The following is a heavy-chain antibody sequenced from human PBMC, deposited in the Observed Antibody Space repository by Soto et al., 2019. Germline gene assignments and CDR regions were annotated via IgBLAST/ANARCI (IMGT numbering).Heavy chain of an antibody. CDR3: ASAIDSGLVHFDY. Sequence: ASVKVSCKASAHTFTSYYMHWVRQAPGQGLEWMGIINPSGGSTSYAQKFQGRVTMTRDTSTSTVYMELSSLRSEDTAVYYSASAIDSGLVHFDYWGQGTLVTVSS. V-gene: IGHV1-46*01. CDR1: AHTFTSYY. CDR2: INPSGGST. D-gene: IGHD6-19*01. J-gene: IGHJ4*01.